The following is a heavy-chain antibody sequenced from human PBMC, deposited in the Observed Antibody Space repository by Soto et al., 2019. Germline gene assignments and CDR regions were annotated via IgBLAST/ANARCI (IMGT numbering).Heavy chain of an antibody. V-gene: IGHV1-69*08. Sequence: QVPLVQSGAEVKKPGSSVKVSCKASGGTFSSYTISWVRQAPGQGLEWMGRIIPILGIANYAQKFQGRVTITADKSTSTAYMELSSLRSEDTAVYYCARDSSSGRSGSYSLDYWGQGTLVTVSS. D-gene: IGHD1-26*01. J-gene: IGHJ4*02. CDR1: GGTFSSYT. CDR2: IIPILGIA. CDR3: ARDSSSGRSGSYSLDY.